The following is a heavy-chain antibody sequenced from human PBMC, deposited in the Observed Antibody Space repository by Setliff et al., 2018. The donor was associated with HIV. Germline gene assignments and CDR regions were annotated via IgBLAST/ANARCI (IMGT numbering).Heavy chain of an antibody. V-gene: IGHV3-48*03. CDR3: AREATPRHSSGWVYFDY. CDR2: ISSSGNTV. Sequence: GGSLRLSCAASGFTLNNCEMNWVRQAPGKGLEWVSYISSSGNTVFYADSVKGRFTISRDNAKNSLYLQMNSLSTEDTAVYYCAREATPRHSSGWVYFDYWGQGMMVTVSS. J-gene: IGHJ4*02. D-gene: IGHD6-19*01. CDR1: GFTLNNCE.